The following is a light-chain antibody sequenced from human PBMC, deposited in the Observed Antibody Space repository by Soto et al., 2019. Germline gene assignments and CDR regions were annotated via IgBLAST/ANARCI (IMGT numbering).Light chain of an antibody. Sequence: DIVMIQSPDSLAVPLGERATINCKSSQNVLYSSNNKNYFAWYQQKAGQPPKVLLYWASTREFGVPDRFNGSGSGTDFTLTISSLQAEDVAVYYCQQYYSTPLTFGGGTKVEIK. CDR1: QNVLYSSNNKNY. CDR2: WAS. J-gene: IGKJ4*01. CDR3: QQYYSTPLT. V-gene: IGKV4-1*01.